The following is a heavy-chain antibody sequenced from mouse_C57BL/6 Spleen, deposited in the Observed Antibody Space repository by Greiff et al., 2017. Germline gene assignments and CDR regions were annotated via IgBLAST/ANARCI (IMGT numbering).Heavy chain of an antibody. J-gene: IGHJ3*01. Sequence: QVQLKQPGAELVKPGASVKMSCKASGYTFTSYWITWVKQRPGQGLEWIGAIYPGSGSTNYNEKFKGKATLTVDTSSRTSYMQLSSLTSEDSAVYYCARGWYDYGGAWFAYWGQGTLVTVSA. CDR3: ARGWYDYGGAWFAY. V-gene: IGHV1-55*01. CDR1: GYTFTSYW. D-gene: IGHD2-4*01. CDR2: IYPGSGST.